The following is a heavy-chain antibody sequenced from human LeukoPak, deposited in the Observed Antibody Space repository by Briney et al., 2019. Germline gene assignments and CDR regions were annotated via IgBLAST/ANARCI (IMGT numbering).Heavy chain of an antibody. Sequence: GGSLRLSCAATGFTFSDYYMNWIRQAPGKGLEWLSYISASSGTRYYADSVKGRFTISRDNAKNSLYLQMNSLRAEDTAVYYCARGLAANDWFDPWGQGTLVTVSS. CDR1: GFTFSDYY. CDR3: ARGLAANDWFDP. CDR2: ISASSGTR. J-gene: IGHJ5*02. V-gene: IGHV3-11*01. D-gene: IGHD2-15*01.